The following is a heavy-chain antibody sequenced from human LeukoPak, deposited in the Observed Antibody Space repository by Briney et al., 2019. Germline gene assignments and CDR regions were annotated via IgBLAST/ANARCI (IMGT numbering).Heavy chain of an antibody. J-gene: IGHJ4*02. CDR1: GFTFSGSA. D-gene: IGHD2-2*01. CDR3: TSQVVPAATCAY. CDR2: IRTKPNSYAT. Sequence: GGSLKLSCAASGFTFSGSAMHWVRQASGKGLEWVGRIRTKPNSYATAYAASVKGRFSVSRDDSKNTAYLEMNSLKTEDTAVYYCTSQVVPAATCAYWGQGTLVTVSS. V-gene: IGHV3-73*01.